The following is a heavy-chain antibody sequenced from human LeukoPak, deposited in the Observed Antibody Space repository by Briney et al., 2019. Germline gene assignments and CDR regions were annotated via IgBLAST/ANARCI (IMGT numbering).Heavy chain of an antibody. D-gene: IGHD3-10*01. CDR3: AKVNPALYCYGSGSYSD. CDR1: GFTFSSYA. V-gene: IGHV3-23*01. CDR2: IIGSGGST. Sequence: PGGSLRLSCAASGFTFSSYAMSWVRQAPGKGLEWVSAIIGSGGSTYYADSVKGRFTISRDNSKNTLYLQMNSLRAEDTAVYYCAKVNPALYCYGSGSYSDWGQGTLVTVSS. J-gene: IGHJ4*02.